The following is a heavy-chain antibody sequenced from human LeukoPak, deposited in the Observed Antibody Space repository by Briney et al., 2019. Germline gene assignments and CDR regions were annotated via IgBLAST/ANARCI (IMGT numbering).Heavy chain of an antibody. V-gene: IGHV3-48*03. CDR2: ISSSGSTI. Sequence: PGGSLRLSCAASGFTFSSYEMNWVRQAPGKGLEWVSYISSSGSTIYYADSVKGRFPISRDNAKSSLYLQMNSLRAEDTAVYYCAGDSIAAAGFDYWGQGTLVTVSS. D-gene: IGHD6-13*01. J-gene: IGHJ4*02. CDR1: GFTFSSYE. CDR3: AGDSIAAAGFDY.